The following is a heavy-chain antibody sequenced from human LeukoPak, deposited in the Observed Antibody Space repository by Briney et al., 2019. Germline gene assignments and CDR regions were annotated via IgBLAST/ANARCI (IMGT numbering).Heavy chain of an antibody. CDR2: IIPIFGTA. J-gene: IGHJ3*02. V-gene: IGHV1-69*05. Sequence: ASVKVSCKASGGTFSSYVISWVRQAPGQGLEWMGRIIPIFGTANYAQKFQRRVTITTDESTSTAYMELSSLRSEDTAVYYCARVQTAHAFDIWGQGTMVTVSS. CDR1: GGTFSSYV. CDR3: ARVQTAHAFDI.